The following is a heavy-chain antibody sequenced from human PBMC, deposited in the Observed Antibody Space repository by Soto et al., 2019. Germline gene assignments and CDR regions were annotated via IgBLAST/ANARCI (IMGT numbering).Heavy chain of an antibody. V-gene: IGHV1-18*01. J-gene: IGHJ4*02. CDR1: GYTFRNYG. CDR3: ARDLVSGSDFWRAYNGGYFDY. Sequence: QVQLVQYGAEVKRPGASVKVSCKASGYTFRNYGITWVRQAPGQGLEWMAWISPYNGNTNYAQDLQGRVTMTTDTSTSTAYMELRSLTSEDTAMYYCARDLVSGSDFWRAYNGGYFDYWGQRTLVTVSS. D-gene: IGHD3-3*01. CDR2: ISPYNGNT.